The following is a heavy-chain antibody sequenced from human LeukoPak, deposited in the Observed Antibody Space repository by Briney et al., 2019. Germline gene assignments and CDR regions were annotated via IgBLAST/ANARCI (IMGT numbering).Heavy chain of an antibody. CDR1: GGSISSGGYS. CDR3: ARSIQHDYVWGSYRSYYFDY. V-gene: IGHV4-30-2*01. Sequence: SQTLSLTCAVSGGSISSGGYSWSWIRQPPGKGLEWIGYIYHSGSTYYNPALKSRVTISVDRSKNQFSLKLSSVTAADTAAYYCARSIQHDYVWGSYRSYYFDYWGQGTLVTVSS. CDR2: IYHSGST. J-gene: IGHJ4*02. D-gene: IGHD3-16*02.